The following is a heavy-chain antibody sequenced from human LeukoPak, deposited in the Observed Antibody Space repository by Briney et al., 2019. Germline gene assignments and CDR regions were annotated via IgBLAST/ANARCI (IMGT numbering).Heavy chain of an antibody. CDR3: ARDTTYGWFGEFDAFDI. D-gene: IGHD3-10*01. Sequence: GGSLRLSCAASGFTFSSYWMSWVRQAPGKGLEWVANIKQDGSEKYYVDSVKGRFTISRDNAKNSLYLQMNSLRAEDTAVYYCARDTTYGWFGEFDAFDIWGQGTMVTVSS. CDR1: GFTFSSYW. CDR2: IKQDGSEK. V-gene: IGHV3-7*01. J-gene: IGHJ3*02.